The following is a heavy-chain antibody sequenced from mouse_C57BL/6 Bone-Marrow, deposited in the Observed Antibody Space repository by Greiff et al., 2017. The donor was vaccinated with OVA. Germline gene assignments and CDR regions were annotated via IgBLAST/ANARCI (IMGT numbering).Heavy chain of an antibody. CDR1: GYTFTSYW. Sequence: VQLQQPGAELVRPGSSVKLSCKASGYTFTSYWMDWVKQRPGQGLEWIGNIYPSDSETHYNQKFKDKATLTVDKSSSTAYMQLSSLTAEDSAVYYCASLWYFDVWGTGTTVTVSS. CDR3: ASLWYFDV. CDR2: IYPSDSET. J-gene: IGHJ1*03. V-gene: IGHV1-61*01.